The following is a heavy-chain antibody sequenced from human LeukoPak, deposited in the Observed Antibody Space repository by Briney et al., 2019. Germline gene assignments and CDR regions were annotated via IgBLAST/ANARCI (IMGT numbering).Heavy chain of an antibody. V-gene: IGHV3-21*01. CDR1: GFTFSSYA. CDR3: ATNHGFDP. J-gene: IGHJ5*02. Sequence: GGSLRLSCAASGFTFSSYAMSWVRQAPGKGLEWVSSISSSSSYIYYADSVKGRFTISRDNAKNSLYLQMNSLRAEDTAVYYCATNHGFDPWGQGTLVTVSS. CDR2: ISSSSSYI.